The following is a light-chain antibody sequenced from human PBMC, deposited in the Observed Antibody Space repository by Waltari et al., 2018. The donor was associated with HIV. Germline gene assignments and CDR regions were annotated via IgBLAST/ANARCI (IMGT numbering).Light chain of an antibody. CDR1: NSNIGAGYD. CDR3: QSYDSNLSGL. CDR2: GNS. J-gene: IGLJ2*01. V-gene: IGLV1-40*01. Sequence: QSELTQPPSVSAAPGQRVTISCTGSNSNIGAGYDVHWYQQVPGRAPKVVIYGNSNRPSGVPDRFSGSKSGSSASLVITGLQSEDEADYYCQSYDSNLSGLFGGGTKVTVL.